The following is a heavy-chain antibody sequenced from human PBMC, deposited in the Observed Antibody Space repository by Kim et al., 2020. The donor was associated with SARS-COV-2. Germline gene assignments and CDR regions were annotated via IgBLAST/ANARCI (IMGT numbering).Heavy chain of an antibody. V-gene: IGHV3-23*01. J-gene: IGHJ4*02. D-gene: IGHD6-13*01. CDR1: GFTFSNYA. CDR2: IGAGHDA. Sequence: GVSLRLSCAVSGFTFSNYAMSWVRQVPGKGLEWVAGIGAGHDAYYADSVRGRFTISRNHFDNTLYLHMNTLRADDAAVYHCAKRAATGAGPYYFDFWGPG. CDR3: AKRAATGAGPYYFDF.